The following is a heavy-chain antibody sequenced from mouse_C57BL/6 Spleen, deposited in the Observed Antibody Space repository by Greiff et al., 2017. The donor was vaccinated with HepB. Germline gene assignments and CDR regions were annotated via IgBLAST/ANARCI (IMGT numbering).Heavy chain of an antibody. CDR2: INPNNGGT. V-gene: IGHV1-18*01. CDR1: GYTFTDYN. D-gene: IGHD2-4*01. Sequence: VQLKQSGPELVKPGASVKIPCKASGYTFTDYNMDWVKQSHGKSLEWIGDINPNNGGTIYNQKFKGKATLTVDKSSSTAYMELRSLTSEDTAVYYCASNDYDSAWFAYWGQGTLVTVSA. J-gene: IGHJ3*01. CDR3: ASNDYDSAWFAY.